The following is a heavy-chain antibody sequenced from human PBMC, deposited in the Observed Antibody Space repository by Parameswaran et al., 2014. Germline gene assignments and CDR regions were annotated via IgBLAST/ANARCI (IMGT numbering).Heavy chain of an antibody. Sequence: WVRQAPGQGLEWMGWISAYNGNTNYAQKLQGRVTMTTDTSTSTAYMELRSLRSDDTAVYYCAREAGVDTAMRNWFDPWGQGTLVTVSS. CDR2: ISAYNGNT. V-gene: IGHV1-18*01. CDR3: AREAGVDTAMRNWFDP. J-gene: IGHJ5*02. D-gene: IGHD5-18*01.